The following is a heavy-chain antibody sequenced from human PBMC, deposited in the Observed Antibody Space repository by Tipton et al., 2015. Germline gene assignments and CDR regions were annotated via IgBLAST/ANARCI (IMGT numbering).Heavy chain of an antibody. CDR3: ARDWARGCNGAICYGNWFDP. J-gene: IGHJ5*02. CDR2: IYTS. Sequence: TLSLTCTVSGGSIVSDTYYWSWIRQPAGKGLEWIGRIYTSGITNYGITNYNPSLKSRVAISVDTSTNQFSLTLSSVTASDTAVYYCARDWARGCNGAICYGNWFDPWGQGTLVTVPS. V-gene: IGHV4-61*02. D-gene: IGHD2-15*01. CDR1: GGSIVSDTYY.